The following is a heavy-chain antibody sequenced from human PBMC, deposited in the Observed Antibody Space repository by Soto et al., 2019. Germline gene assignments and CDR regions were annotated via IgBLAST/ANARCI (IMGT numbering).Heavy chain of an antibody. D-gene: IGHD3-10*01. V-gene: IGHV1-69*01. CDR2: IIPIFGTA. CDR3: ATQDPTYYYGSGSYLFY. J-gene: IGHJ4*02. Sequence: VQLVQSGAEVKKPGSSVKVSCKASGGTFSSYAISWVRQAPGQGLEWMGGIIPIFGTANYAQKFQGRVTITADESTSTAYMELSSLRSEDTAVYYCATQDPTYYYGSGSYLFYWGQGTLVTVSS. CDR1: GGTFSSYA.